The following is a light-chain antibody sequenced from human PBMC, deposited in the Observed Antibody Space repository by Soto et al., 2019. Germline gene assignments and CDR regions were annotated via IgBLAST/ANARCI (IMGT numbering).Light chain of an antibody. CDR2: AAS. CDR3: QQYYSYPQT. Sequence: AIRMTQSPSSFSASTGDRVTITCRASQGISIYLAWYQQKPVNAPKLLIYAASTLQSGVSSRFSGSGSGTDFTLTMSCLQSEDFATYFCQQYYSYPQTFGQGTKVELK. V-gene: IGKV1-8*01. J-gene: IGKJ1*01. CDR1: QGISIY.